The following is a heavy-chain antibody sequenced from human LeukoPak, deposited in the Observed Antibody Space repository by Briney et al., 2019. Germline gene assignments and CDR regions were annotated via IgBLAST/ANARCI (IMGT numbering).Heavy chain of an antibody. J-gene: IGHJ6*02. CDR3: ARDEVGPHRIDYYYGMDV. CDR1: GYTFTSYG. D-gene: IGHD2/OR15-2a*01. V-gene: IGHV1-18*01. Sequence: GASVKVSCTASGYTFTSYGISWVRQAPGQGLEWMGWISAYNGNTNYAQKLQGRVTMTTDTFTSTAYMELRSLRSDDTAVYYCARDEVGPHRIDYYYGMDVWGQGTTVTVSS. CDR2: ISAYNGNT.